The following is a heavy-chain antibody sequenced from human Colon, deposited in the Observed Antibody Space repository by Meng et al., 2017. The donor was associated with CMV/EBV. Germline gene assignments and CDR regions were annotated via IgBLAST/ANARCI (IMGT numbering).Heavy chain of an antibody. CDR3: ARSAGYNSGWLWYFDL. CDR2: MYISGST. V-gene: IGHV4-4*07. J-gene: IGHJ2*01. Sequence: QVQLQESGPGLVKPSETLSLTCTVSGGSISGYYWNWIRQPAGKGLEWIGRMYISGSTDYNPSLKSRVTMSLDTSKNQFSLKLNSVTAADTAVYYCARSAGYNSGWLWYFDLWGRGTLVTVSS. D-gene: IGHD6-19*01. CDR1: GGSISGYY.